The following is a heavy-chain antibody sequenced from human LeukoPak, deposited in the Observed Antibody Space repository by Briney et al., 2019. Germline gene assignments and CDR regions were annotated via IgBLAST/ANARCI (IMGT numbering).Heavy chain of an antibody. V-gene: IGHV1-24*01. CDR3: ATDLGRGGYGARNDY. CDR2: FDPEDGET. J-gene: IGHJ4*02. Sequence: SVKVSCKVSGYTLTELSMHWVRQAPGKGLEWMGGFDPEDGETIYAQKFQGRVTMTEDTSTDTAYMELSSLRSEDTAVYYCATDLGRGGYGARNDYWGQGTLVTVSS. CDR1: GYTLTELS. D-gene: IGHD6-25*01.